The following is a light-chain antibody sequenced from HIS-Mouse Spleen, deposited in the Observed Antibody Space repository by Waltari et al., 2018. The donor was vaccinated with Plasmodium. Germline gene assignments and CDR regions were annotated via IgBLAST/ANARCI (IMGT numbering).Light chain of an antibody. Sequence: SYELTQPPSVSVSPGQTASITCSGDKLGDKYACWYQQKPGQSPVLVIYQDSKRPSGIPERVSGSNAGNTATMTISGTQAMDEADYYCQAWDSSTVVFGGGTKLTV. CDR2: QDS. J-gene: IGLJ2*01. V-gene: IGLV3-1*01. CDR3: QAWDSSTVV. CDR1: KLGDKY.